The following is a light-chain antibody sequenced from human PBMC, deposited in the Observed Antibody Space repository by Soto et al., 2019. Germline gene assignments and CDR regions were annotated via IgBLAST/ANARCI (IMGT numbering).Light chain of an antibody. CDR3: CSYTGSYTWV. V-gene: IGLV2-11*01. CDR2: DVS. J-gene: IGLJ3*02. Sequence: QSVLTQPRSVSGSPGQSVTISCTGTSNDVGGYNYVSWYQQHPGKAPKVMIYDVSKRPSGVPDRFSGSKSGYTASLTISGLQAEDEADYYCCSYTGSYTWVFGGGTQLTVL. CDR1: SNDVGGYNY.